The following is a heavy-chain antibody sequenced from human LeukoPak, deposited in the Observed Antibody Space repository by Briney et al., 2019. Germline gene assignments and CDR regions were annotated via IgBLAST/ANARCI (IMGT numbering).Heavy chain of an antibody. CDR3: ARGGYYYDSSGYPPTDY. CDR2: ISSSSSYI. V-gene: IGHV3-21*01. D-gene: IGHD3-22*01. CDR1: GFTFSSYS. Sequence: GGSLRLTCAASGFTFSSYSMNWVRQAPGKGLEWVSSISSSSSYIYYADSVKGRFTISRDNAKNSLYLQMNSLRAEDTAVYYCARGGYYYDSSGYPPTDYWGQGTLVTVSS. J-gene: IGHJ4*02.